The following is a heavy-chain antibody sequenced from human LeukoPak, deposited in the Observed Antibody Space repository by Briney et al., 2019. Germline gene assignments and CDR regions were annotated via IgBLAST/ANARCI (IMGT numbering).Heavy chain of an antibody. J-gene: IGHJ4*02. CDR2: INHSGST. D-gene: IGHD6-13*01. CDR3: ARGRSRGYFDY. Sequence: SETLSLTCAVYGGSFSGYYWSWIRQPPGKGLEWIGEINHSGSTNYNPSLKNRVTISVDTSKNQFSLKLSSVTAADTAVYYCARGRSRGYFDYWGQGTLVTVSS. V-gene: IGHV4-34*01. CDR1: GGSFSGYY.